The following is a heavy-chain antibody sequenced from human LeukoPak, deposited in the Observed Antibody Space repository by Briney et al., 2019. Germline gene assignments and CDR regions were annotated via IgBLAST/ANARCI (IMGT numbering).Heavy chain of an antibody. Sequence: GGSLRLSCAASGFTFNNYAMSWVRQAPGQGLEWVSSISDSGAGTYFADSVKGRFIISRDNSKNTLYLQMSSLRADDTAVYCCAKRQRIALFGVNTDYFDYWGQGTLVTVSS. CDR1: GFTFNNYA. D-gene: IGHD3-3*01. J-gene: IGHJ4*02. V-gene: IGHV3-23*01. CDR2: ISDSGAGT. CDR3: AKRQRIALFGVNTDYFDY.